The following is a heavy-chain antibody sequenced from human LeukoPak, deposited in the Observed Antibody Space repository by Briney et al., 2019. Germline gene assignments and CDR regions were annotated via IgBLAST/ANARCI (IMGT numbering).Heavy chain of an antibody. D-gene: IGHD4-17*01. V-gene: IGHV4-39*01. CDR1: GGSINSRSYY. J-gene: IGHJ6*03. CDR2: VYYGGTT. Sequence: PSETLSLTCTVSGGSINSRSYYWGWIRRPPGKGLEWIGSVYYGGTTYYNPSLKSRVTISEDTSKNQFSLKPSSVTAADTAVYYCARRATTVTTGYYYYYMDVWGKGTTVTVSS. CDR3: ARRATTVTTGYYYYYMDV.